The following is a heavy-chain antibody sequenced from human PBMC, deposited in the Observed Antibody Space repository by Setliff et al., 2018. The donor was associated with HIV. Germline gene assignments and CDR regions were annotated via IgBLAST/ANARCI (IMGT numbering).Heavy chain of an antibody. CDR2: ISTYNGNT. CDR1: GYTFTAFG. V-gene: IGHV1-18*01. Sequence: GASVKVSCKASGYTFTAFGMNWLRQAPGQGPEWMGWISTYNGNTTYAQKFQGRVTMTTDTSTSTVYMELRSLRSDDTAVYYWAKDPSVTVTTIWGQGTMVTVSS. D-gene: IGHD4-17*01. J-gene: IGHJ3*02. CDR3: AKDPSVTVTTI.